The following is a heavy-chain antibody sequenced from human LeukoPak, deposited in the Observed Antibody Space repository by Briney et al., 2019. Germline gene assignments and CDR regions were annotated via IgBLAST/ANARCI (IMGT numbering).Heavy chain of an antibody. V-gene: IGHV4-30-2*01. CDR1: GGSISSGGYY. CDR2: IYHSGST. J-gene: IGHJ6*03. CDR3: ASISAAILGVAEGGYYMDV. Sequence: SQTLSLTCTVSGGSISSGGYYWSWIRQPPGKGLEWIGYIYHSGSTYYNPSLKSRVTISVDRSKNQFSLKLSSVTAADTAVYYCASISAAILGVAEGGYYMDVWGKGTTVTVSS. D-gene: IGHD3-3*01.